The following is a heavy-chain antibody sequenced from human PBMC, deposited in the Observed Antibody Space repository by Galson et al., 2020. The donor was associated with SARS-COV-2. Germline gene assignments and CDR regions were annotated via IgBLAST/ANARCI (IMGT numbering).Heavy chain of an antibody. Sequence: SETLSLTCTVSGGSISSGSYTWTWIRQPAGKGLEWIGQSYTSGFTNYNPSLKSRVTISVDTSMNQFSLKLTSVTAADTAVYYCARVGYSASWYGGNYYYNYMDVWGRGTMVTVTS. CDR1: GGSISSGSYT. CDR3: ARVGYSASWYGGNYYYNYMDV. V-gene: IGHV4-61*09. J-gene: IGHJ6*03. CDR2: SYTSGFT. D-gene: IGHD6-13*01.